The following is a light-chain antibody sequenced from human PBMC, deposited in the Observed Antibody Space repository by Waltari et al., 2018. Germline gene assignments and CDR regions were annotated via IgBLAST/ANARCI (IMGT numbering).Light chain of an antibody. J-gene: IGKJ1*01. CDR1: QSIRSN. V-gene: IGKV3-15*01. Sequence: EIVMTQSPATLSVFPGERATLSCRASQSIRSNLAWYQHKPGQAPRLLIYGASTRATGIPARFSGSESGTEFTLTISSLQSEDFAVYFCQQYDNWLGTFGQGTKVEIK. CDR2: GAS. CDR3: QQYDNWLGT.